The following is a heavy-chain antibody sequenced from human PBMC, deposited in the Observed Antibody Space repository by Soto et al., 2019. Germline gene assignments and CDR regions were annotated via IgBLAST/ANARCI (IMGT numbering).Heavy chain of an antibody. J-gene: IGHJ6*02. CDR2: IIPIFGTA. Sequence: SVKVSCKASGGTFSSYAISWVRQAPGQGLEWMGGIIPIFGTANYAQKFQGRVTITADKSTSTAYMELSSLRSEDTAVYYCARTVAGMGGHYYYYATHVSGPATTVTVSS. CDR3: ARTVAGMGGHYYYYATHV. D-gene: IGHD6-19*01. CDR1: GGTFSSYA. V-gene: IGHV1-69*06.